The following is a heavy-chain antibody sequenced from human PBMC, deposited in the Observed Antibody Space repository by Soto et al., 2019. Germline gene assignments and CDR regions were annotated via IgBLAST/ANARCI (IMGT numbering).Heavy chain of an antibody. CDR2: IKSKTDGGTT. CDR3: TTATYYYDSSGYYGRVDY. CDR1: GFTFSTAW. V-gene: IGHV3-15*07. Sequence: PGGSLRLSCAASGFTFSTAWMNLVRQAPGKGLEWVGRIKSKTDGGTTDYAAPVKGRFTISRDDSKNTLYLQMNSLKTEDTAVYYCTTATYYYDSSGYYGRVDYWGQGTLVTVSS. D-gene: IGHD3-22*01. J-gene: IGHJ4*02.